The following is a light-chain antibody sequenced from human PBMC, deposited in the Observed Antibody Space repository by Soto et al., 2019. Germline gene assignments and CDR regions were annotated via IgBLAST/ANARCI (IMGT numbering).Light chain of an antibody. Sequence: SALAQPASVSGSPGQSITISCTGTSSDVGAYDYVSWYQQHPDKAPKLMIYEVSYRPSGVSNRFSGSKSVNTATLTISGLQAEDEADYHCSSYTTSSPRVFVTGTKVTVL. CDR2: EVS. J-gene: IGLJ1*01. CDR3: SSYTTSSPRV. V-gene: IGLV2-14*03. CDR1: SSDVGAYDY.